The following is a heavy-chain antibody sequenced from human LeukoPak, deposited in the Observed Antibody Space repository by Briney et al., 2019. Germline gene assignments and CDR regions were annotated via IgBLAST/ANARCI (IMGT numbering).Heavy chain of an antibody. D-gene: IGHD6-13*01. V-gene: IGHV3-23*01. Sequence: GGSLRLSCAASGFTFSSYAMSWVRQAPGKGLECISGFSGSGGSTYYADSVKGRFTISRDNSKNTLYLQMNSLRAEDTAVYYCAKDLGQQLVRCFSYWGQGTLVTVSS. J-gene: IGHJ4*02. CDR2: FSGSGGST. CDR3: AKDLGQQLVRCFSY. CDR1: GFTFSSYA.